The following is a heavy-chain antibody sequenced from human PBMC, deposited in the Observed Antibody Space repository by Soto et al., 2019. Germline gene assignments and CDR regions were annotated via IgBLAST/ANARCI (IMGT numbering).Heavy chain of an antibody. Sequence: GGSLRLSCAASGFTFSSYAMSWVRQAPGKGLEWVSAISGSGGSTYYADSVKGRFSISRDKSKNTLYLQMNSLRAEDAAVYYCANQPPDVTYSSSSDCYGMDVWGQGTTVTVSS. V-gene: IGHV3-23*01. CDR3: ANQPPDVTYSSSSDCYGMDV. CDR2: ISGSGGST. CDR1: GFTFSSYA. J-gene: IGHJ6*02. D-gene: IGHD6-6*01.